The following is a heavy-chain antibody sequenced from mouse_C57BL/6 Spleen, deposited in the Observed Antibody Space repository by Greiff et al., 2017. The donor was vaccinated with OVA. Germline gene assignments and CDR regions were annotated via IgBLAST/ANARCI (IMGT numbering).Heavy chain of an antibody. CDR3: ARGATMVTTGYWYFDV. CDR2: IYPGSGST. Sequence: QVQLQQPGAELVKPGASVKMSCKASGYTFTSYWITWVKQRPGQGLEWIGDIYPGSGSTNYNEKFKSKATLTVDTSSSTAYMQLSSLTSEDSAVYYCARGATMVTTGYWYFDVWGTGTTVTVSS. D-gene: IGHD2-2*01. J-gene: IGHJ1*03. CDR1: GYTFTSYW. V-gene: IGHV1-55*01.